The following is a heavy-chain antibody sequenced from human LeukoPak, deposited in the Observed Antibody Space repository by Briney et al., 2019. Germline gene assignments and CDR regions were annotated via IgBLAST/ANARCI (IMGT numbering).Heavy chain of an antibody. V-gene: IGHV4-39*07. CDR2: IYYSGST. Sequence: SETLSLTCTASGGSISSGSYYWGWIRQPPGKGLEWIGSIYYSGSTYYNPSLKSRITISVDTSKNQFSLKLSSVTAADTAVYYCARDKTFAVVNYFDNWGQGTLVTVSS. CDR3: ARDKTFAVVNYFDN. J-gene: IGHJ4*02. D-gene: IGHD3-3*01. CDR1: GGSISSGSYY.